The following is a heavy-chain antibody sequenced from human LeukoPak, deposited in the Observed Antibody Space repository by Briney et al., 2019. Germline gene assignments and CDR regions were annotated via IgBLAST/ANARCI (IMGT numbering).Heavy chain of an antibody. Sequence: ATVKVSCKTSGYIFTNYGVSWVRQAPGQGLEWMGWINVYNGHTIYAQEFQGRVTLTTDTSTSTAHMDLRSLRSDDTAVYYCVRDSDHAPDYWGQGTLVTVSS. CDR1: GYIFTNYG. CDR2: INVYNGHT. CDR3: VRDSDHAPDY. J-gene: IGHJ4*02. V-gene: IGHV1-18*01. D-gene: IGHD3-10*01.